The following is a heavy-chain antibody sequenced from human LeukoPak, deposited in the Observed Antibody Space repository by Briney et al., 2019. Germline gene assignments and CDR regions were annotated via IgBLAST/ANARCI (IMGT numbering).Heavy chain of an antibody. Sequence: ASVKVSCKASGYTFTSYYMHWVRQAPGQGLEWMGIINPSGGSTSYAQKFQGRVTMTRDTSTSTVYMELSSLRSEDTAVYYCAGGSIVVVVAATGFDYWGQGTLVTVSS. CDR2: INPSGGST. D-gene: IGHD2-15*01. V-gene: IGHV1-46*01. CDR1: GYTFTSYY. J-gene: IGHJ4*02. CDR3: AGGSIVVVVAATGFDY.